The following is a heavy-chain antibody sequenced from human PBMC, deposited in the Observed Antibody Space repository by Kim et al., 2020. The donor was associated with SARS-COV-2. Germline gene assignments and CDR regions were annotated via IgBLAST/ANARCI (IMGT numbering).Heavy chain of an antibody. CDR3: ARGKTYDYVWGSYRSDYFDY. CDR1: GGSFSGYY. D-gene: IGHD3-16*02. Sequence: SETLSLTCAVYGGSFSGYYWSWIRQPPGKGPEWIGEINHSGSTNYNPSLKSRVTISVDMSKNQFSLKLSSVTAADRAMYYCARGKTYDYVWGSYRSDYFDYWGQGTLVTVSS. CDR2: INHSGST. J-gene: IGHJ4*02. V-gene: IGHV4-34*01.